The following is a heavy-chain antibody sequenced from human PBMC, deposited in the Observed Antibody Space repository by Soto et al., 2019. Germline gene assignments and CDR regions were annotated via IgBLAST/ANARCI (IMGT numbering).Heavy chain of an antibody. CDR2: IIPIFGTP. CDR3: ARASQMATIAASLAY. J-gene: IGHJ4*02. CDR1: GGTFSSYA. V-gene: IGHV1-69*05. D-gene: IGHD5-12*01. Sequence: ASVKVSCKASGGTFSSYAVSWVRQAPGQGLEWMGGIIPIFGTPNYAQKFQGRVTIATDASTSTSYMELSSLRSEDTAVYYCARASQMATIAASLAYWGQGTLVTVSS.